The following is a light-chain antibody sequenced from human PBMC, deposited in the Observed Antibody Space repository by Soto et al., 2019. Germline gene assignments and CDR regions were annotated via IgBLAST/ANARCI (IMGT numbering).Light chain of an antibody. CDR1: SSDIGSNY. V-gene: IGLV1-47*01. CDR2: RNN. Sequence: SVLTQPPSASGTPGQRVTISCSGSSSDIGSNYVYWFQQLPGTAPKLLIYRNNQRPSGVPDRFSGSKSGTSASLAISGLRSEDEADYYCSSYTSSSTLSTYVFGTGTKVTVL. J-gene: IGLJ1*01. CDR3: SSYTSSSTLSTYV.